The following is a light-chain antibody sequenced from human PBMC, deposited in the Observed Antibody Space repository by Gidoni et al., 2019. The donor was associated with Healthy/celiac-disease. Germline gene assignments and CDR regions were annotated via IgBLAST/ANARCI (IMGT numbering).Light chain of an antibody. V-gene: IGKV3-15*01. Sequence: EIVMTQSPATLSVSPGERATLSCWASQSVSSNLAWYQQKPGQAPRLLIYGASTRATGIPARFIGSGSGTEFTLTISSLQSEDFAVYYCQQYNNWPRNTFGQGTKLEIK. J-gene: IGKJ2*01. CDR1: QSVSSN. CDR3: QQYNNWPRNT. CDR2: GAS.